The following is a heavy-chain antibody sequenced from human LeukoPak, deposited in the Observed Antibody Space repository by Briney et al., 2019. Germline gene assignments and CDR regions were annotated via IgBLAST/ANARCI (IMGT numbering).Heavy chain of an antibody. V-gene: IGHV1-2*02. J-gene: IGHJ4*02. CDR1: GYTFTGFY. Sequence: ASVKVSCKASGYTFTGFYMHWVRQAPGQGLEWMGWINPHSADTGYAQKFLGRVAMTRDMSISTIYMELTRLRSDDTALYYCARWDGYSSSPDYWGQGTLVTVSS. CDR2: INPHSADT. CDR3: ARWDGYSSSPDY. D-gene: IGHD6-13*01.